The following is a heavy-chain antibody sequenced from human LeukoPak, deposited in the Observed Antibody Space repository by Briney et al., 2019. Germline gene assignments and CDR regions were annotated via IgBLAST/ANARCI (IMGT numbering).Heavy chain of an antibody. D-gene: IGHD2-15*01. CDR3: ARGARVVVVAALYNWFDP. Sequence: SVKVSCKASGGTVSSYAISWVRQAPGQGLEGMGGIIPIFGTANYAQKFQGRVTITADESTSTAYMEMSSLRSEDTAVYYCARGARVVVVAALYNWFDPWGQGTLVTVSS. CDR1: GGTVSSYA. J-gene: IGHJ5*02. V-gene: IGHV1-69*01. CDR2: IIPIFGTA.